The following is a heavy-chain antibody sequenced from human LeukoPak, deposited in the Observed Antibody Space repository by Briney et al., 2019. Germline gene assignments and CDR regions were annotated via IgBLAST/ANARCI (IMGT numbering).Heavy chain of an antibody. Sequence: GASVKVSCKASGYTFTGYYMHWVRQARGQGLEGMGWINPNCCGTNYAQNFQGRVTMTRDTSISTAYMELSRLRSDDTAVYYCGRVRGRYILYYFDYWGQGTLVTVSS. V-gene: IGHV1-2*02. CDR1: GYTFTGYY. D-gene: IGHD3-16*01. CDR2: INPNCCGT. CDR3: GRVRGRYILYYFDY. J-gene: IGHJ4*02.